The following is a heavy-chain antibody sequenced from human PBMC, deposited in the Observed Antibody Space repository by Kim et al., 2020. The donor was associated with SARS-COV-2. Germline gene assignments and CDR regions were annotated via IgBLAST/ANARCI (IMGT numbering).Heavy chain of an antibody. CDR1: GFSFSNYA. V-gene: IGHV3-23*01. CDR2: ISAGGDII. Sequence: GGSLRLSCAASGFSFSNYAMSWVRQAPGKGLEWVSSISAGGDIINYEDSVKGRFTISRDISKNNLYLQMNSLRAEDTAAVYCAKGLRGREMMLDYWDQG. D-gene: IGHD3-10*01. CDR3: AKGLRGREMMLDY. J-gene: IGHJ4*02.